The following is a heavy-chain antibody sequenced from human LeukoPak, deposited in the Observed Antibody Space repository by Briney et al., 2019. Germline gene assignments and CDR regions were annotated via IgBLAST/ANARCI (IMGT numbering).Heavy chain of an antibody. CDR3: ARGRDFDY. CDR1: GGSISSSSDY. V-gene: IGHV4-39*01. Sequence: SETLSLTCTVSGGSISSSSDYWGWIRQPPGKGLEWIGSIYYSGSTYYNPSLKSRVTISVDTSKNRFSLKLSSVTATDTAVYYCARGRDFDYWGQGTLVTVSS. J-gene: IGHJ4*02. CDR2: IYYSGST. D-gene: IGHD2-21*01.